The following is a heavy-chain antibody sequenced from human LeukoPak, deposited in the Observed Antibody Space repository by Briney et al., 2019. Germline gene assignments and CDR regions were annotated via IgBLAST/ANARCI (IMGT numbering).Heavy chain of an antibody. J-gene: IGHJ4*02. V-gene: IGHV3-30*02. CDR2: IRYDGSNK. D-gene: IGHD2-2*01. Sequence: GGSLRLSCAASGFTFSSYGMHWVRQAPGKGLEWVAFIRYDGSNKYYADSVKGRFTISRDNSKNTLYPQMNSLRAEDTAVYYCAKDCSSTSCYGDWGQGTLVTVSS. CDR1: GFTFSSYG. CDR3: AKDCSSTSCYGD.